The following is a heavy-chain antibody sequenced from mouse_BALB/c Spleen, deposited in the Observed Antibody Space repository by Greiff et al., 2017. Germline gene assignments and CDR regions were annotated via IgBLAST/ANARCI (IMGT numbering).Heavy chain of an antibody. V-gene: IGHV1-87*01. CDR3: ARNGYFDY. CDR2: IYPGDGDT. Sequence: QVQLQQSGAELARPGASVKLSCKASGYTFTSYWMQWVKQRPGQGLEWIGAIYPGDGDTRYTQKFKGKATLTADKSSSTAYMQLSSLASEDSAVYYCARNGYFDYWGQGTTLTVSS. CDR1: GYTFTSYW. J-gene: IGHJ2*01.